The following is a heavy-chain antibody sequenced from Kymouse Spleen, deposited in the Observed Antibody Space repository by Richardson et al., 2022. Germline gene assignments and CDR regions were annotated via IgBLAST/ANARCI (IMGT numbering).Heavy chain of an antibody. CDR1: GGSFSGYY. J-gene: IGHJ4*02. CDR3: ARAMIQLWSLDY. D-gene: IGHD5-18,IGHD5-18*01. Sequence: QVQLQQWGAGLLKPSETLSLTCAVYGGSFSGYYWSWIRQPPGKGLEWIGEINHSGSTNYNPSLKSRVTISVDTSKNQFSLKLSSVTAADTAVYYCARAMIQLWSLDYWGQGTLVTVSS. V-gene: IGHV4-34*01. CDR2: INHSGST.